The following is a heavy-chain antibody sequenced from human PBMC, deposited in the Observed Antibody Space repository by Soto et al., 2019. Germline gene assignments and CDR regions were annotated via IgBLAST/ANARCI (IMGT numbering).Heavy chain of an antibody. J-gene: IGHJ4*02. D-gene: IGHD2-15*01. CDR3: ARASGYCSGGSCFPFDY. CDR2: IYHSGSI. Sequence: SETLSLTCAVSGGSISSGTYSWNWIRQPPGKGLEWIGYIYHSGSIYYNPSLKSRVTISLDRSKNQFSLNLSSVTAVDTAVYYCARASGYCSGGSCFPFDYWGRGTLVTVSS. V-gene: IGHV4-30-2*01. CDR1: GGSISSGTYS.